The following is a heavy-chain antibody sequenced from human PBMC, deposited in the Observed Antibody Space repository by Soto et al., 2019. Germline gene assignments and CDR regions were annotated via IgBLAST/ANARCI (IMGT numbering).Heavy chain of an antibody. CDR2: TSSNGGAT. D-gene: IGHD6-19*01. J-gene: IGHJ4*02. CDR1: GFTFSSYS. CDR3: AKDISGWYQFDY. Sequence: GGSLILSCTACGFTFSSYSMSWVRQAPGKGLDWVSSTSSNGGATYYADSVKGRFTTSRDNSKNTLYLQMNSLRAEDTAVYYCAKDISGWYQFDYWGQGTLVTVSS. V-gene: IGHV3-23*01.